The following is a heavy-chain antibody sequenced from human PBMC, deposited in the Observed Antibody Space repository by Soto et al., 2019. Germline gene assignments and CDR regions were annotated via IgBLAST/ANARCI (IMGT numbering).Heavy chain of an antibody. V-gene: IGHV6-1*01. J-gene: IGHJ3*02. CDR1: VDRVSSNSAA. CDR2: AYYRSHWHN. Sequence: SQTLSLTCDISVDRVSSNSAAWTSIRQSLSRGLEWLGRAYYRSHWHNDYAEAVKSRITINPDTSKKPCSLXVDSMTPDDTAIYYCVRERAFLPEAFDIRARGTILTV. CDR3: VRERAFLPEAFDI.